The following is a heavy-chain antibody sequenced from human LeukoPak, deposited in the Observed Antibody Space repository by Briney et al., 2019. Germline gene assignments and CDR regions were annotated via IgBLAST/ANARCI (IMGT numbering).Heavy chain of an antibody. V-gene: IGHV4-34*01. Sequence: SETLSLTCAVYGGSFSGYYWSWIRQPPGKGLEWIGEINHSGSTNYNPSLKSRVTISVDTSKNQLSLKLSSVTAADTAVYYCAFLFRGNSYWGQGTLVTVSS. D-gene: IGHD3-10*01. CDR3: AFLFRGNSY. CDR2: INHSGST. J-gene: IGHJ4*02. CDR1: GGSFSGYY.